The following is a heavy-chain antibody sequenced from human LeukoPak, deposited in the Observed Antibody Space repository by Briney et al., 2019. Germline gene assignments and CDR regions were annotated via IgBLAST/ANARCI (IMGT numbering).Heavy chain of an antibody. Sequence: GGSLRLSCAASGFTFSSYWMSWVRQAPGKGLEWVANIKQDGSEKYYVDSVKGRFTISRDNAENSLYLQMNSLRAEDTAVYYCARVKGYCSGGSCYPFAANWFDPWGQGTLVTVSS. V-gene: IGHV3-7*01. CDR3: ARVKGYCSGGSCYPFAANWFDP. D-gene: IGHD2-15*01. CDR1: GFTFSSYW. CDR2: IKQDGSEK. J-gene: IGHJ5*02.